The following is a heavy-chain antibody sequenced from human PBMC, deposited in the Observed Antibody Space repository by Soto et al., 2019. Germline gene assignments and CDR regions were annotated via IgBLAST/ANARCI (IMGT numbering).Heavy chain of an antibody. CDR3: AKGDNWFDP. V-gene: IGHV3-30*18. J-gene: IGHJ5*02. CDR2: ISYDGSNK. CDR1: GFTFSSYG. Sequence: QVQLVESGGGVVQPGRSLRLSCAASGFTFSSYGMHWVRQAPGKGLEWVAVISYDGSNKYYADSVKGRFTISRDNYKNTLYLQMNSLRAEDTAVYYCAKGDNWFDPWGQGTLVTVSS.